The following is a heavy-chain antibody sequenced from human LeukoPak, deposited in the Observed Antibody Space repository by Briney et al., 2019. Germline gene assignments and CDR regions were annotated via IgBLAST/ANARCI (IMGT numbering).Heavy chain of an antibody. V-gene: IGHV3-23*01. CDR1: GFTVSSNY. J-gene: IGHJ4*02. D-gene: IGHD2-15*01. CDR3: AKGIITPDY. Sequence: GGSPRLSCAASGFTVSSNYMSWVRQAPGKGLEWVSGISGIGSDTYYADSVKGRFTISRDNSKNTLYLDMNSLRAAEDTAVYHCAKGIITPDYWGQGTLVTVSS. CDR2: ISGIGSDT.